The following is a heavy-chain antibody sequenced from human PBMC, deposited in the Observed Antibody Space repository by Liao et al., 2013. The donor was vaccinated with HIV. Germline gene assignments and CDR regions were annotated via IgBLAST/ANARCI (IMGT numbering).Heavy chain of an antibody. CDR3: ASVGVKSYGYYFDD. Sequence: QLQLQESGSGLVKPSQTLSLTCAVSGGSINSGDYSWSWIRQPPGKGLEWIGYIYHSGSTKYNPSLESRVTMSVDTSMNQFSLRLSSVTAADTAVYYCASVGVKSYGYYFDDWGQGILVTVSS. CDR1: GGSINSGDYS. CDR2: IYHSGST. D-gene: IGHD3-16*01. V-gene: IGHV4-30-2*02. J-gene: IGHJ4*02.